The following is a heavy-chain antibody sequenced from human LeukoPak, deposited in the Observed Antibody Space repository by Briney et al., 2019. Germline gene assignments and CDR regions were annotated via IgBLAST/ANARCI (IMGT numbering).Heavy chain of an antibody. J-gene: IGHJ4*02. CDR3: AGLVGRYSSGLYYYYFDY. CDR1: GGSISSSTYY. CDR2: MYLSGTT. V-gene: IGHV4-39*07. Sequence: SETLSLTCTVSGGSISSSTYYWGWIRQPPGKGLEWIGEMYLSGTTHSNPSVKSRVTISIDKSKNQFFLNLSSVTAADTAVYYCAGLVGRYSSGLYYYYFDYWGQGTLVTVSS. D-gene: IGHD3-22*01.